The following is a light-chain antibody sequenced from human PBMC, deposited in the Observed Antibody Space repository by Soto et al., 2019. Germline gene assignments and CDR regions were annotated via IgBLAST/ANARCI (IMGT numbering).Light chain of an antibody. Sequence: DIQMTQSPSSLSASVGDRVTITCRASQSNSSYLNWYQQKPGKAPKLLIYGASSLQSGVPSRFSGSGSGTDFTLTISTLQPEDFATYYCQQSYSNPYTFGQGTKSGDQT. CDR1: QSNSSY. J-gene: IGKJ2*01. CDR2: GAS. CDR3: QQSYSNPYT. V-gene: IGKV1-39*01.